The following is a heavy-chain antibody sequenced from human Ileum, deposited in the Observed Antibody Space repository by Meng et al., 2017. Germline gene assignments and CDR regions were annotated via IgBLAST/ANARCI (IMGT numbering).Heavy chain of an antibody. Sequence: VHVQESGPGLVRPSGTLSLTCAVSSGSISSNTYWSWVRQPPGKGLEWIGQISHSGSAYYNPSLKSRVTMSVDKSKSQFSLMLTSVTAADTAIYYCARHGGYSQDFWGQGTLVTVSS. J-gene: IGHJ4*02. D-gene: IGHD4-23*01. V-gene: IGHV4-4*02. CDR3: ARHGGYSQDF. CDR1: SGSISSNTY. CDR2: ISHSGSA.